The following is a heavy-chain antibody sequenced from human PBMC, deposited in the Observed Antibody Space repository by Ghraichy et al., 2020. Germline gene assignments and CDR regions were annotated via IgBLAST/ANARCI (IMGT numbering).Heavy chain of an antibody. CDR1: GFTVSSNY. CDR2: IYSGGST. V-gene: IGHV3-53*01. J-gene: IGHJ6*02. D-gene: IGHD6-6*01. CDR3: ARGLARYYYGMDV. Sequence: GGSLRLSCAASGFTVSSNYMSWVRQAPGKGLEWVSVIYSGGSTYYADSVKGRFTISRDNSKNTLYLQMNSLRAEDTAVYYCARGLARYYYGMDVWGQGTTVTVSS.